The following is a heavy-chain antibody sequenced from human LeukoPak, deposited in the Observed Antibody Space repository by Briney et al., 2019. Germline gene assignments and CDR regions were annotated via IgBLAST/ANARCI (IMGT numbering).Heavy chain of an antibody. D-gene: IGHD4-17*01. CDR2: IYYSGST. CDR3: ARSVRGDYGLIDY. Sequence: SETLSLTCTVSGGSISSYYWSWIRQPPGKGLEWIGYIYYSGSTNYNPSLKSRVTISVDTSKNQFSLNLSSVTAADTAVYYCARSVRGDYGLIDYWGQGTLVTVSS. V-gene: IGHV4-59*01. J-gene: IGHJ4*02. CDR1: GGSISSYY.